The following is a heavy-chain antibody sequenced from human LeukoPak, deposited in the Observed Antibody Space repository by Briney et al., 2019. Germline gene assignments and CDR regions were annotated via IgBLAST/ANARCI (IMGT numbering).Heavy chain of an antibody. J-gene: IGHJ4*02. V-gene: IGHV3-7*01. CDR1: GFTFSSYW. D-gene: IGHD6-6*01. CDR3: AKGARKSDSSSWVFDY. Sequence: GGSLRLSCAASGFTFSSYWMSWVRQAPGKGLEWVANIKQDGSEKYYVDSVKGRFTISRDNAKNSLYLQMNSLRAEDTAVYYCAKGARKSDSSSWVFDYWGQGTLVTVSS. CDR2: IKQDGSEK.